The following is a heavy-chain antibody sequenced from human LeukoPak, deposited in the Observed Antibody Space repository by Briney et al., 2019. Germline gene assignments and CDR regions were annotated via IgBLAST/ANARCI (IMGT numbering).Heavy chain of an antibody. Sequence: SETLSLTCTVSGGSISSSSYYWGWIRQPPGKGLEWIGSIYYSGSTYYNPSLKSRVTISVDTSKNQFSLKLSSVAAADTAVYYCSRGSIVVVPAAISPSLFDYWGQGTLVTVSS. CDR1: GGSISSSSYY. J-gene: IGHJ4*02. V-gene: IGHV4-39*07. CDR3: SRGSIVVVPAAISPSLFDY. D-gene: IGHD2-2*01. CDR2: IYYSGST.